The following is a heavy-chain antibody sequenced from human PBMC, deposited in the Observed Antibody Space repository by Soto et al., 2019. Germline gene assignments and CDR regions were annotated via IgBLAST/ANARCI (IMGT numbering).Heavy chain of an antibody. CDR3: VKGEYYYDSSGYYPFDY. CDR2: ISTNGGST. V-gene: IGHV3-64D*06. J-gene: IGHJ4*02. CDR1: GFTFSIYA. D-gene: IGHD3-22*01. Sequence: EVQLVESGGGLVQPGGSLRLSCSASGFTFSIYAMHWVRQAPGKGLEYVSSISTNGGSTDYADSVKGRFTISRDNSKNTVHLQMSSLRVEDTAVYYCVKGEYYYDSSGYYPFDYWGQGTLVTVSS.